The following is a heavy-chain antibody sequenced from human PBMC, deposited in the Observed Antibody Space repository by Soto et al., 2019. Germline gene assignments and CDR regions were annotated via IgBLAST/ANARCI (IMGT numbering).Heavy chain of an antibody. D-gene: IGHD2-8*01. V-gene: IGHV1-18*01. CDR3: AKNGQPPYYYYGMDV. J-gene: IGHJ6*02. CDR2: ISGYNGDT. CDR1: GYTFSRYG. Sequence: QGQLVQSGPEVKKPGASVKVSCKTSGYTFSRYGISWVRQAPGQGLEWMGWISGYNGDTKYAQKVQGRVTMTIDTSRYTAYMELRSLTSDDTAIYYCAKNGQPPYYYYGMDVCGQGATGTVSS.